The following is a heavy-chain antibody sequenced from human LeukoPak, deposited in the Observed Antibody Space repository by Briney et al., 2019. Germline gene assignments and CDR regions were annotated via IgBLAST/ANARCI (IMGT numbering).Heavy chain of an antibody. D-gene: IGHD6-13*01. CDR2: IKQDGTEK. V-gene: IGHV3-7*03. J-gene: IGHJ4*02. Sequence: GGSLRLSCAGSGFTFSSYWMAWVRQAPGKGLEWVANIKQDGTEKYYVDSVKGRFTISRDNAQNSLYLQVSSLRAEDTAVYYCARPRDSGWSKTWDYWGQGTLVTASS. CDR3: ARPRDSGWSKTWDY. CDR1: GFTFSSYW.